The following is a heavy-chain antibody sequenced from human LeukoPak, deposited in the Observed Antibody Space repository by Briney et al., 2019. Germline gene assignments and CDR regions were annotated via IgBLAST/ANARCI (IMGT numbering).Heavy chain of an antibody. Sequence: GGSLRLSCATSGFTFSTFAMIWVRQPPGNVLEWVSSIFPSGGEIYYADSVRGRFTISRDNSKSTLSLQMNSLRAEDTAIYYCATYRQVLLPFESWGQGTLVTVSS. CDR1: GFTFSTFA. J-gene: IGHJ4*02. CDR3: ATYRQVLLPFES. CDR2: IFPSGGEI. V-gene: IGHV3-23*01. D-gene: IGHD2-8*02.